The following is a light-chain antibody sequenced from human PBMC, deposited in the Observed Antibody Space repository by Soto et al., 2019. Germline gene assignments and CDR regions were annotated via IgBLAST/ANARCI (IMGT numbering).Light chain of an antibody. CDR1: SSNIGAGYD. CDR2: GNI. V-gene: IGLV1-40*01. Sequence: QSVLTQPPSVSGAPGQRVTISCTGSSSNIGAGYDVHWYQQRPGTAPQLLIFGNINRPSGVPDRCSGAKSGTSASLAITGLQAEDEGDYYCQSYDSTRSARYVFGTGTKLTVL. CDR3: QSYDSTRSARYV. J-gene: IGLJ1*01.